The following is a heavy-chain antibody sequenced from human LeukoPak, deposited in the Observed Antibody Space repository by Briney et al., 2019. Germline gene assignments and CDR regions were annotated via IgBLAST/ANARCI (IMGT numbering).Heavy chain of an antibody. D-gene: IGHD2-15*01. V-gene: IGHV4-30-2*01. J-gene: IGHJ4*02. CDR3: ARESPDCSGGSCYSRVFDY. CDR2: IYHSGST. Sequence: SETLSLTCAVSGGSISSGGYSWSWIRQPPGKGLEWIGYIYHSGSTYYNPSLKSRVTISVDRSKNQFSLKLSSVTAADTAVYYCARESPDCSGGSCYSRVFDYWGQGTLVTVSS. CDR1: GGSISSGGYS.